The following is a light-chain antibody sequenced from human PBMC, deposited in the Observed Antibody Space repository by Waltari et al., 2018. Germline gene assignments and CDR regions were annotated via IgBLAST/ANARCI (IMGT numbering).Light chain of an antibody. CDR2: WAS. Sequence: DIVTTQSPDSLAVCLDERATINCKSSQSVLYSSNNKNYLAWYKQKPGQPPKLLIYWASTRESGVPDRFSGSGSGTDFTLTISSLQAEDVAVYYCQQYYSTPWTFGQGTKVEIK. CDR1: QSVLYSSNNKNY. CDR3: QQYYSTPWT. V-gene: IGKV4-1*01. J-gene: IGKJ1*01.